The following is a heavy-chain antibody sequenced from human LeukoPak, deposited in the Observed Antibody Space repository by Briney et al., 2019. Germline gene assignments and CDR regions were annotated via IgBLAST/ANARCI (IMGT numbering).Heavy chain of an antibody. Sequence: GASVKVSCKVSEYSLTEISMHWVRQTPGEGLEWMGGFDPEDGKTIYARGFQGRLTMTRDTSTDTAYMQLSSLRSEDTALYYCATFQSRFYGMDVWGQGTTVTVSS. CDR3: ATFQSRFYGMDV. CDR1: EYSLTEIS. CDR2: FDPEDGKT. J-gene: IGHJ6*02. V-gene: IGHV1-24*01.